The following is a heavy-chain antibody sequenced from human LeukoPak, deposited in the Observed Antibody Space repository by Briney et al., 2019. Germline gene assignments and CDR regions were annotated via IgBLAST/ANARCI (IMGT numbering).Heavy chain of an antibody. V-gene: IGHV1-2*02. CDR1: GYTFTSYG. CDR3: ARAFSSFLAFDI. D-gene: IGHD6-6*01. Sequence: ASVKVSCKASGYTFTSYGISWVRQAPGQGLEWMGWINPNSGGTNYAQKFQGRVTMTRDTSISTAYMELSRLRSDDTAVYYCARAFSSFLAFDIWGQGTMVTVSS. CDR2: INPNSGGT. J-gene: IGHJ3*02.